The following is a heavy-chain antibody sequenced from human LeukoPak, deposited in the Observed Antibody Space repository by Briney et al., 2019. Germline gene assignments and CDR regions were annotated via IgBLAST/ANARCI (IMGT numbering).Heavy chain of an antibody. CDR1: GGTFSSYA. CDR2: IIPIFGTA. D-gene: IGHD5-18*01. J-gene: IGHJ4*02. V-gene: IGHV1-69*05. CDR3: ASSGYSYGYPIRY. Sequence: SVKVSCKASGGTFSSYAISWVRQAPGQGLEWMGGIIPIFGTANYAQKFQGRVTITTDESTSTAYMELSSLRSEDTAVYYCASSGYSYGYPIRYWGQGTLVTVSS.